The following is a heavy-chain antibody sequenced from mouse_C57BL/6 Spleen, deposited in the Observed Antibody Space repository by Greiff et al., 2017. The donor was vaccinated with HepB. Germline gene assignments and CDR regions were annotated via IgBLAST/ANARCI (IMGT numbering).Heavy chain of an antibody. Sequence: QVQLQQSGAELVKPGASVKLSCKASGYTFTSYWMHWVKQRPGQGLEWIGMIHPNSGSTNYNEKFKSKATLTVDKSSSTAYMQLSSLTSEDSAVYYCARRVYYGNYEWYFDVWGTGTTVTVSS. CDR3: ARRVYYGNYEWYFDV. J-gene: IGHJ1*03. CDR2: IHPNSGST. CDR1: GYTFTSYW. V-gene: IGHV1-64*01. D-gene: IGHD2-1*01.